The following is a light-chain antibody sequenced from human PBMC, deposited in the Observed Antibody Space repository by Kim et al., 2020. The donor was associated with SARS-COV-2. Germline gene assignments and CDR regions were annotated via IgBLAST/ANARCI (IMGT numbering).Light chain of an antibody. CDR3: NSRDISGNHLL. J-gene: IGLJ2*01. V-gene: IGLV3-19*01. Sequence: AWGQKVRVTCQGYSLRMYYASWYQQKPGQASVLVVYGENNRPSGIPDRFAGSSSGNTASLTIIGAQAEDEADYYCNSRDISGNHLLFGGGTQLTVL. CDR2: GEN. CDR1: SLRMYY.